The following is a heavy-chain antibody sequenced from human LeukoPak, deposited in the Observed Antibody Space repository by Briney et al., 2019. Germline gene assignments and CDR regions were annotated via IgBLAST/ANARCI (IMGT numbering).Heavy chain of an antibody. V-gene: IGHV3-23*01. Sequence: PGGSLRLSCGASGFTFRDYAMSWVRQAPGRGLDWVSTVSYSGSSTYYADSVKGRFTISRDNSKNTLYLQMDSLRVEDTAIYYCAKVPYSDYGSGRPPFMDVWGQGTTVAVSS. CDR2: VSYSGSST. J-gene: IGHJ6*02. CDR3: AKVPYSDYGSGRPPFMDV. D-gene: IGHD3-10*01. CDR1: GFTFRDYA.